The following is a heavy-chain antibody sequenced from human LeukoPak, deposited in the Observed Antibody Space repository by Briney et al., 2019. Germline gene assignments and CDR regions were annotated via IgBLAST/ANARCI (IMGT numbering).Heavy chain of an antibody. CDR2: ISSSSSYI. D-gene: IGHD3-3*01. V-gene: IGHV3-21*01. CDR3: ARGGDFWSGLDY. J-gene: IGHJ4*02. Sequence: GGSLRLSCAASGFTFSSYSMNWVRQAPGKGLEWVSSISSSSSYIYYADSVKGRFTISRDNAKNSLYLQMNSLRAEDTAVYYCARGGDFWSGLDYWGQGTLVTVSS. CDR1: GFTFSSYS.